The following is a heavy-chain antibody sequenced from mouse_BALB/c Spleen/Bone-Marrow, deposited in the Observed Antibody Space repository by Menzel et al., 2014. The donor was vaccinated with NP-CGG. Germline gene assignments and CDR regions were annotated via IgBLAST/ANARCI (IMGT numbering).Heavy chain of an antibody. CDR2: INRNGGTN. CDR3: ARGVDDYSWFAY. J-gene: IGHJ3*01. D-gene: IGHD2-3*01. CDR1: GFTFSSYG. V-gene: IGHV5-6-3*01. Sequence: EVQLVESGGGLVQPGGSLKLSCTASGFTFSSYGLSWVRPTPDKRLELVATINRNGGTNSYPDSVKGRFTISRDNAKNTLYLQMSSLKSEDTAPYYCARGVDDYSWFAYWGQGTLVTVSA.